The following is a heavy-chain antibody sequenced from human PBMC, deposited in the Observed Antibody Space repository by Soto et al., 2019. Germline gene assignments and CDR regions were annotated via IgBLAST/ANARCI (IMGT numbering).Heavy chain of an antibody. D-gene: IGHD6-19*01. CDR3: AKDNVMVVAGSTFDY. CDR2: IYHGGTT. CDR1: GYSISSGSY. V-gene: IGHV4-38-2*02. Sequence: SETLSLTCTVSGYSISSGSYWGWIRQPPGKGPEWIASIYHGGTTFYNPSLKSRVTVSVDKSNNQFSLKLRSVTAADTAVYYCAKDNVMVVAGSTFDYWGHGTLVTVSS. J-gene: IGHJ4*01.